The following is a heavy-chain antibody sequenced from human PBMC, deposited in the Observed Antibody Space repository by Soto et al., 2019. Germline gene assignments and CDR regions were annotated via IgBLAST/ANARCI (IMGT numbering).Heavy chain of an antibody. V-gene: IGHV5-10-1*01. CDR3: ASWGCSSTSCYTDYYYGMDV. J-gene: IGHJ6*02. Sequence: PGESLKISCKGSGYGFTSYWISWVRQMPGKGLEWMGRIDPSDSYTNYSPSFQGHVTISADKSISTAYLQWSSLKASDTAMYYCASWGCSSTSCYTDYYYGMDVWGQGTTVTVAS. CDR1: GYGFTSYW. CDR2: IDPSDSYT. D-gene: IGHD2-2*02.